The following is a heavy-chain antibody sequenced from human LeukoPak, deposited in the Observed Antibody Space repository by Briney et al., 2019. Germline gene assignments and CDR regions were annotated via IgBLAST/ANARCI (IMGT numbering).Heavy chain of an antibody. CDR3: AKSYSSGWFGLYFDS. V-gene: IGHV3-23*01. Sequence: GGSLRLSCTASGFTFSTYAMNWVRQAPGKGLEWVSTFSGSGDTTYYADSVKGRFAISTDNSKNTLYLQMDSLRAEDTAVYYCAKSYSSGWFGLYFDSWGQGTLVTVSS. CDR2: FSGSGDTT. J-gene: IGHJ4*02. D-gene: IGHD6-19*01. CDR1: GFTFSTYA.